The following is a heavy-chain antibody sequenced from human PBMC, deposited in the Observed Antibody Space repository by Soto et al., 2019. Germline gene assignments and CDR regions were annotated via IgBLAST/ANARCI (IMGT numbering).Heavy chain of an antibody. CDR3: ALEGTGNPFY. V-gene: IGHV3-23*01. J-gene: IGHJ4*02. Sequence: VQLLESGGVLVQPGGSLRLSCATSGFTFTAYYLTWVRQAPGKGLDWVSGISPSGDTTYYADSVKGRFTISSDNSKTVLYLQMTSLRDGDTAVYYCALEGTGNPFYWGQGTLVIVSS. D-gene: IGHD3-9*01. CDR2: ISPSGDTT. CDR1: GFTFTAYY.